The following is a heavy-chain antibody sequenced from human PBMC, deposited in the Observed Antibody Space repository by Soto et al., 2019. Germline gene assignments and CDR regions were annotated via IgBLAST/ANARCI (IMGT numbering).Heavy chain of an antibody. V-gene: IGHV1-24*01. D-gene: IGHD4-4*01. CDR2: FDPEDGET. J-gene: IGHJ6*01. Sequence: ASVKVSCKVSGYTLTELSMHWVRQAPGKGLEWMGGFDPEDGETIYAQKFQGRVTMTEDTSTDTAYMELSSLRSEDTAVYYCATELLGVTTYPITHYYYVMDVRGHETKVTLSS. CDR3: ATELLGVTTYPITHYYYVMDV. CDR1: GYTLTELS.